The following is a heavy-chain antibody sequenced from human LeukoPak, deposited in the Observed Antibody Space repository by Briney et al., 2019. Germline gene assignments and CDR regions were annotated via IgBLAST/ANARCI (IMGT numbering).Heavy chain of an antibody. CDR1: GFTFRSYW. V-gene: IGHV3-7*01. CDR3: ARDPGNDAFDI. Sequence: GGSLRLSCAASGFTFRSYWMSWVCQAPGKGLEWVANIKQDGSEKYYVDSVKGRFTISRDNAKNSLYLQMNSLRAEDTAVYYCARDPGNDAFDIWGQGTMVTVSS. CDR2: IKQDGSEK. J-gene: IGHJ3*02.